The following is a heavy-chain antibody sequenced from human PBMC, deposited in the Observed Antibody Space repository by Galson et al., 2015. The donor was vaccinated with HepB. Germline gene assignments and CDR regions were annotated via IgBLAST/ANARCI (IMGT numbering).Heavy chain of an antibody. CDR1: GFTFSSYG. V-gene: IGHV3-33*01. CDR2: IWYDGSNK. J-gene: IGHJ6*03. D-gene: IGHD1-26*01. CDR3: ARAETGGSYSTYYYMDV. Sequence: SLRLSCAASGFTFSSYGMHWVRQAPGKGLEWVAVIWYDGSNKYYADSVKGRFTISRDNSKNTLCLQMNSLRAEDTAVYYCARAETGGSYSTYYYMDVWGKGTTVTVSS.